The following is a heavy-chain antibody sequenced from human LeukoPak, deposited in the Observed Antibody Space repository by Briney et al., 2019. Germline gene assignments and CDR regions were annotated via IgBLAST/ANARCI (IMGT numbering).Heavy chain of an antibody. D-gene: IGHD3/OR15-3a*01. CDR3: ARSVDPLYYYYGMDV. V-gene: IGHV3-23*01. CDR1: GFTFSSDG. CDR2: ISASGGGT. J-gene: IGHJ6*02. Sequence: GGSLRLSCAASGFTFSSDGMSWVRQAPGKGLEWVSSISASGGGTVYADSVKGRVTISRDNSKNTLYLQMNSLRAEDTAVYYCARSVDPLYYYYGMDVWGQGTTVTVSS.